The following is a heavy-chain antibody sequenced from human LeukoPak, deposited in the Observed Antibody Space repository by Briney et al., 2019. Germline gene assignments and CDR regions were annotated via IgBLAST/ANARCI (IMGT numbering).Heavy chain of an antibody. CDR1: GLTFSSYN. D-gene: IGHD4-17*01. J-gene: IGHJ4*02. Sequence: PGGSLRLSWAATGLTFSSYNMHWVRQAPGKGLEWVAVIWYDGSNKYYADSVKGRFTISRDNSKNTLYLQMNSLRAEDTAVYYCARQGTTVTLDYWGQGTLVTVSS. CDR2: IWYDGSNK. CDR3: ARQGTTVTLDY. V-gene: IGHV3-33*01.